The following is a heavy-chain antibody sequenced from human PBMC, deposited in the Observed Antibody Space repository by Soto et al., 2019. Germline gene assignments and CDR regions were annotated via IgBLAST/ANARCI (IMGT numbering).Heavy chain of an antibody. Sequence: SETLSLTCTVSGGSISSYYWSWIRQPPGKGLEWIGYIYYSGSTNYNPSLKSRVTISVDTSKNQFSLKLSSVTAADTAVYYCARALSSSWYLFDYWGQGTLVTVSS. CDR3: ARALSSSWYLFDY. V-gene: IGHV4-59*01. CDR2: IYYSGST. J-gene: IGHJ4*02. CDR1: GGSISSYY. D-gene: IGHD6-13*01.